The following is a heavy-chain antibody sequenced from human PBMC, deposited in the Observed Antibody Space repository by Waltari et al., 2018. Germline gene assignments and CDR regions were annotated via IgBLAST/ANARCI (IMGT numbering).Heavy chain of an antibody. V-gene: IGHV4-39*01. CDR2: IYYTGST. J-gene: IGHJ4*02. CDR3: PRHGVIGTKIFDY. Sequence: QLQLQESGPGLVKPSETLSLTCTVSGGSISDRSHYWGWIRQPAGKGLEWIGSIYYTGSTSYNPSLKSRFTISVDTSKNQFSLKLTSVTAADTAVYYCPRHGVIGTKIFDYWGQGTLVTVSS. D-gene: IGHD2-21*01. CDR1: GGSISDRSHY.